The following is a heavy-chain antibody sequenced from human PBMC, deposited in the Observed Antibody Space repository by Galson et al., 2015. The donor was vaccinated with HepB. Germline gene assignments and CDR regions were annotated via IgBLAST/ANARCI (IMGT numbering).Heavy chain of an antibody. V-gene: IGHV3-23*01. CDR1: GFTFCNYG. D-gene: IGHD6-19*01. CDR3: ARHMRESSGLDAFDV. Sequence: SLRLSCAASGFTFCNYGMSWVRQAPGKGLEWVSGFSGSAGSTYYADSVQGRVTISRDTSKNTLYLQMDSLRAEDTALYYCARHMRESSGLDAFDVWGQGTMITVSS. CDR2: FSGSAGST. J-gene: IGHJ3*01.